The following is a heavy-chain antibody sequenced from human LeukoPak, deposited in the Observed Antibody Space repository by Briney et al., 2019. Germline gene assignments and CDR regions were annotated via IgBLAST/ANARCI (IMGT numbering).Heavy chain of an antibody. D-gene: IGHD4-17*01. CDR2: IYYTGT. CDR3: AILDYADYFDY. Sequence: SETLSLTCTVSGGSVTDYYWSWIRQSPGKGLEWIGYIYYTGTSYNPSLKSRVTISADTSKNQFSLNLRSVTAADTAVYYCAILDYADYFDYWGQGALVTVS. J-gene: IGHJ4*02. CDR1: GGSVTDYY. V-gene: IGHV4-59*08.